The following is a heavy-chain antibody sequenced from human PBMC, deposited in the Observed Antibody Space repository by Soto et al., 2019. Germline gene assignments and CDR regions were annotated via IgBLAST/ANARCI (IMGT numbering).Heavy chain of an antibody. Sequence: PSETLSLTCAVSITNIYYFGWIRQPPGKGLEWIGSINHSGSTNYNPSLKSRVTISVDKSKNQFSLKLSSVTAADTAVYYCARDIGLAAAHDYWGQGTLVTVSS. CDR3: ARDIGLAAAHDY. CDR1: ITNIYY. J-gene: IGHJ4*02. D-gene: IGHD6-13*01. V-gene: IGHV4-38-2*02. CDR2: INHSGST.